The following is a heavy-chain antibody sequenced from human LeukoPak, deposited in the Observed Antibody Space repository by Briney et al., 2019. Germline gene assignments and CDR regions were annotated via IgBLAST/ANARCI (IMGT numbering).Heavy chain of an antibody. V-gene: IGHV4-39*07. CDR1: GGSISSSSYY. Sequence: SETLSLTCTVSGGSISSSSYYWSWIRQPPGKGLEWIGEINHSGSTNYNPSLKSRVTMSVDTSKNQFSLKLSSVTAADTAVYYCARVYYDSSGYSDYFDYWGQGTLVTVSS. CDR3: ARVYYDSSGYSDYFDY. CDR2: INHSGST. D-gene: IGHD3-22*01. J-gene: IGHJ4*02.